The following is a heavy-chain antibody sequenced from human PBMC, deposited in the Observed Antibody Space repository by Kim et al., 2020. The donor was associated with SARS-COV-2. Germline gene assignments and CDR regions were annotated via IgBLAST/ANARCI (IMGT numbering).Heavy chain of an antibody. J-gene: IGHJ4*02. CDR3: ARAGYDSSGPEDY. D-gene: IGHD3-22*01. V-gene: IGHV7-4-1*02. Sequence: AQGFTGRFVFSLDTSVSTAYLQISSLKAEDTAVYYCARAGYDSSGPEDYWGQGTLVTVSS.